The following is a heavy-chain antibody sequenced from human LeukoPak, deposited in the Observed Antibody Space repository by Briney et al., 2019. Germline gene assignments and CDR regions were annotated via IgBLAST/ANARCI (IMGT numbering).Heavy chain of an antibody. Sequence: SETLSLTCTVSGYSISSGYYWGWIRQPPGKGLEWTGNIYHSGSTYYNPSLKSRVTISVDTSKNQFSLKLTSVTAADTAVYYCARAPDGICTTITCYKRDASDIWGQGTMVAVSS. CDR2: IYHSGST. V-gene: IGHV4-38-2*02. D-gene: IGHD2-2*01. J-gene: IGHJ3*02. CDR1: GYSISSGYY. CDR3: ARAPDGICTTITCYKRDASDI.